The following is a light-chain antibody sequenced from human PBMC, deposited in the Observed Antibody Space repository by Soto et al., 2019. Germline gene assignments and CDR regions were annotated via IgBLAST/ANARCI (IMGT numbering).Light chain of an antibody. Sequence: DIQLTQSPSFLSASVGDRVTITCRASQGISSYLAWYQQKPGKAPKLLIYAASILQSGVPSRFSGSGSGTEFTLTISSLQPEDFATYYCQQLNSYPFTFGGGTKVEIK. J-gene: IGKJ4*01. CDR3: QQLNSYPFT. CDR1: QGISSY. CDR2: AAS. V-gene: IGKV1-9*01.